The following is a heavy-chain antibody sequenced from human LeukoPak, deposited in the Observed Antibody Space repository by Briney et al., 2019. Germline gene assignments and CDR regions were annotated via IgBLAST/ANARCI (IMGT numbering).Heavy chain of an antibody. Sequence: APVKVSCKASGYTFTSYGISWVRQAPGQGLEWMGWISVYNGNINYAQKFQGRVTMTTDTSTSTAYMELRSLRSDDTAVYYCARKGLTTDFDYWGQGTLVTVSS. V-gene: IGHV1-18*01. CDR1: GYTFTSYG. CDR3: ARKGLTTDFDY. CDR2: ISVYNGNI. J-gene: IGHJ4*02. D-gene: IGHD4-17*01.